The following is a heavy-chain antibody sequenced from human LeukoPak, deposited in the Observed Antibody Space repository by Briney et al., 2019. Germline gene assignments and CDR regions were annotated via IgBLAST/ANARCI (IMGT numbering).Heavy chain of an antibody. V-gene: IGHV3-23*01. CDR2: GSGGST. CDR3: AKVGYDSSGYYYFDY. J-gene: IGHJ4*02. D-gene: IGHD3-22*01. Sequence: GSGGSTYYADSVKGRFTISRDNSKNTLYLQMNSLRAEDTAVYYCAKVGYDSSGYYYFDYWGQGTLVTVSS.